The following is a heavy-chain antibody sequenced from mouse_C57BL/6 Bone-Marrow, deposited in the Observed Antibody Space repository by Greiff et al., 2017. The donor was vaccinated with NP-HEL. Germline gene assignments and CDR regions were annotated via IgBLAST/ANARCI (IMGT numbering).Heavy chain of an antibody. J-gene: IGHJ4*01. Sequence: EVQLVESGGGLVKPGGSLKLSCAASGFTFSDYGMHWVRQAPEKGLEWVAYISSGSSTIYYVDTVKGRFTISRDNAKNTLFLQMTSLRSEDTAMYYCARRVYYDYDDYAMDYWGQGTSVTVSS. D-gene: IGHD2-4*01. CDR2: ISSGSSTI. CDR3: ARRVYYDYDDYAMDY. CDR1: GFTFSDYG. V-gene: IGHV5-17*01.